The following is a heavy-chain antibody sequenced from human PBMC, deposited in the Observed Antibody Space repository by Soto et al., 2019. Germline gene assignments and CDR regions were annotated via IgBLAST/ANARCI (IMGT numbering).Heavy chain of an antibody. J-gene: IGHJ6*02. D-gene: IGHD1-20*01. CDR3: ARDPNWYGDYYYGMDV. CDR1: GVSVSSGDYY. V-gene: IGHV4-30-4*02. CDR2: IHYSGGT. Sequence: SDTLSLTCTVSGVSVSSGDYYWSWIRQPPGKGLEWIGYIHYSGGTYYNPSLKSRLTITEDTSKNQFSLKLSSVTAADTAVYYCARDPNWYGDYYYGMDVWGQGTTVTVSS.